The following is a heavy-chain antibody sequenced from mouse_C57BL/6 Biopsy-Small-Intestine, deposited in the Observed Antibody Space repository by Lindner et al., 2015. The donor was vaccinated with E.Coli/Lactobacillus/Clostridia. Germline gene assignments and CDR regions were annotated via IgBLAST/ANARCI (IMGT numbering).Heavy chain of an antibody. J-gene: IGHJ2*01. CDR3: ARSHYVGSFDY. V-gene: IGHV1-63*01. CDR2: IFPGGVYT. CDR1: GYTFTNYW. Sequence: VQLQESGPELVKPGASVKMSCKASGYTFTNYWIGWAKLRPGHGLEWIGDIFPGGVYTNYSEKFKGKATLTADKSSSTAYMQFNSLTSEDSAIYFCARSHYVGSFDYWGQGTTLTVSS. D-gene: IGHD1-1*01.